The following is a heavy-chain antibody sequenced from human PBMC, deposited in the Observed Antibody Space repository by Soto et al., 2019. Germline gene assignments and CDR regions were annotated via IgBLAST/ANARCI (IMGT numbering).Heavy chain of an antibody. CDR1: GFTFDDST. CDR2: ISWDGGST. J-gene: IGHJ6*02. V-gene: IGHV3-43*01. Sequence: GGSLRLSCAASGFTFDDSTMPWVRQAPGKGLEWVSLISWDGGSTYYADSVKGRFTISRDNSKNSLYLQMNSLRTEDTALYYCAKVVRYSYYYGMDVWGQGTTVTVSS. D-gene: IGHD1-26*01. CDR3: AKVVRYSYYYGMDV.